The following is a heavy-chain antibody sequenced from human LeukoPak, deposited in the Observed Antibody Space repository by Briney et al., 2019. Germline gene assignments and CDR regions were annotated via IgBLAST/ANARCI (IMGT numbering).Heavy chain of an antibody. CDR3: ARDGGIAAAGYYYYYGTDV. J-gene: IGHJ6*02. CDR2: INPNSGGT. Sequence: ASVKVSCKASGYTFTGYYMHWVRQAPGQGLEWMGWINPNSGGTNYAQKFQGWVTMTRDTSISTAYMELSRLRSDDTAVYYCARDGGIAAAGYYYYYGTDVWGQGTTVTVSS. V-gene: IGHV1-2*04. D-gene: IGHD6-13*01. CDR1: GYTFTGYY.